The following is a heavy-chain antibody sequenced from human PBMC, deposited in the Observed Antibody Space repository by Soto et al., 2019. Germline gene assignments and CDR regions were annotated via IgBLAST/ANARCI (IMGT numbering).Heavy chain of an antibody. CDR3: ARDLSRCGQTSACSRGDCPAPEY. D-gene: IGHD2-21*02. V-gene: IGHV1-2*02. Sequence: WAYQSHKQGLEWMGWINPNSGGTNYAQKFQGRVTMTRDTSISTAYMELSRLRSDDTAVYYCARDLSRCGQTSACSRGDCPAPEYRGQGTLVTGS. J-gene: IGHJ4*02. CDR2: INPNSGGT.